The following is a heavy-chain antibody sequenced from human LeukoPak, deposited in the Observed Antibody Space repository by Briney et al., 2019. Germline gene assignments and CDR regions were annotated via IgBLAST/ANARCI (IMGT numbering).Heavy chain of an antibody. CDR3: ARGGASYPLDF. J-gene: IGHJ4*02. V-gene: IGHV4-30-2*01. CDR1: GGSISSGGYY. D-gene: IGHD3-10*01. CDR2: IYHSGST. Sequence: SETLSLTCTVSGGSISSGGYYWSWIRQPPGKGLEWIGYIYHSGSTYYNPSLKSRVTISVDRSKNQFSLKLSSMTAADTAMYYCARGGASYPLDFWGQGTLVTVSS.